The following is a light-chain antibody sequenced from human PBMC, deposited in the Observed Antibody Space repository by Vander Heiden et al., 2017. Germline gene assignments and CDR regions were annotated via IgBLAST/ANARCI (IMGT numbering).Light chain of an antibody. CDR2: AAS. CDR1: QSISSY. V-gene: IGKV1-39*01. CDR3: QQSYSTPWT. Sequence: DIQMTHSPSSLSASVGDRVTITCRASQSISSYLNWYQQKPGKAPKLLIYAASSLQSGVPSRFSGSGSGTDFTLTISRLQPEDFATYYSQQSYSTPWTFGQGTKVEIK. J-gene: IGKJ1*01.